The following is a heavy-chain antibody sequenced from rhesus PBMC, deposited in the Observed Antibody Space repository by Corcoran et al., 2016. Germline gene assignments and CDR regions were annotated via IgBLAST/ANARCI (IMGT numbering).Heavy chain of an antibody. CDR3: AKDFYYEDDYGYYLVKYGLDS. Sequence: EVQLVETGGGLVQPGGALKLSCAASGFTISRYGMSWVRQAPGKGLEWGAAMNRGGGCPYYPPSVQRRFTLSRSNSKNTLSLQMNSLRAEDTAVYYCAKDFYYEDDYGYYLVKYGLDSWGQGVVVTVSS. D-gene: IGHD3-9*01. V-gene: IGHV3S5*01. CDR2: MNRGGGCP. CDR1: GFTISRYG. J-gene: IGHJ6*01.